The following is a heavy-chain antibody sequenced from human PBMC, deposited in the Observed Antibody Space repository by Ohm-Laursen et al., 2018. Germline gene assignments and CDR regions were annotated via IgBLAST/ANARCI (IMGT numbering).Heavy chain of an antibody. CDR3: ARVWGTMIVVDEIIFDY. Sequence: SLRLSCAASGFSFSTYSMNWVRQAPGKGLEWVAHVSGSGYTKYYGDSVKGRFTISRDNAENSLYLQMNSLRAEDTAVYYCARVWGTMIVVDEIIFDYWGQGTLVTVSS. CDR1: GFSFSTYS. CDR2: VSGSGYTK. J-gene: IGHJ4*02. D-gene: IGHD3-22*01. V-gene: IGHV3-48*01.